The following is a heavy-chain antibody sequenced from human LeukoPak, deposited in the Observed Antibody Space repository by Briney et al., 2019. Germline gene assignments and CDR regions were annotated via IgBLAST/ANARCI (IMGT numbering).Heavy chain of an antibody. J-gene: IGHJ6*03. CDR3: AKDPRRISMIVVIRRGYYMDV. Sequence: PGGSLRLSCAASGFTFSSYGIHWVRQAPGKGLEWVAFIRYDGNNKYYADSVKGRFTISRDNSKNTLYLQMNSLRAEDTAVYYCAKDPRRISMIVVIRRGYYMDVWGKGTTVTISS. CDR1: GFTFSSYG. V-gene: IGHV3-30*02. D-gene: IGHD3-22*01. CDR2: IRYDGNNK.